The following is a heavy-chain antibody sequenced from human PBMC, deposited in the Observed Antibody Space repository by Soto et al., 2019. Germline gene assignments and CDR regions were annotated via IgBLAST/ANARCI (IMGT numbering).Heavy chain of an antibody. D-gene: IGHD7-27*01. Sequence: PGGSLRLSCAASGFTFSTQDMTWVRQAPGKGLEWVSSIGSSGIDSYHADSVRGRFTISRDNSKSTLYLHMTSLTAEDTALYYWAPLGSAPPFDYGGQGPLVTFP. CDR3: APLGSAPPFDY. J-gene: IGHJ4*02. CDR2: IGSSGIDS. V-gene: IGHV3-23*01. CDR1: GFTFSTQD.